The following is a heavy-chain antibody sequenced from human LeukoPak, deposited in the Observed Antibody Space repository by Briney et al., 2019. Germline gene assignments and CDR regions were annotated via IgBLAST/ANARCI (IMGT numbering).Heavy chain of an antibody. Sequence: SQTLSHTCAVSGVSISSGGYSWRWIRQPPGKELECIGFIYYRGSTYYNPSLKSRVTISVDTSKNQFSLKLTSVAAADTAVYYCARGWGPAYCGGDCHRHFDYWGQGTLVTVSS. J-gene: IGHJ4*02. CDR1: GVSISSGGYS. D-gene: IGHD2-21*02. V-gene: IGHV4-30-4*07. CDR2: IYYRGST. CDR3: ARGWGPAYCGGDCHRHFDY.